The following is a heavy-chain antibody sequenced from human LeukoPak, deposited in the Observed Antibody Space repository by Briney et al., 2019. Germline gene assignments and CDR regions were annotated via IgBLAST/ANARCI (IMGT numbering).Heavy chain of an antibody. D-gene: IGHD6-6*01. CDR1: GGSISSYY. CDR2: IYSNGST. V-gene: IGHV4-4*09. CDR3: ARHRSSSSFYFDY. Sequence: SETLSLTCTVSGGSISSYYWSWIRQPPGKGLEWIGYIYSNGSTNYNPSLKSRVTISVDTSKNQFSLKLSSVTAADTAVYYCARHRSSSSFYFDYWGQGTLITVSS. J-gene: IGHJ4*02.